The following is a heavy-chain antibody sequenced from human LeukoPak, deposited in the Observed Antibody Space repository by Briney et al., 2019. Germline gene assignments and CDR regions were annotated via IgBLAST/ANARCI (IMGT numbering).Heavy chain of an antibody. Sequence: PGGSLRLSCTASGFTFNTYAVHWVRQAPGEGLEWVALISYDGTNKYYPDSVKGRFTISRDNSKNTLYLQMSSLRVEDTAVYYCARDRAPYYSYSGMAVWGQGTAVTVSS. J-gene: IGHJ6*02. CDR1: GFTFNTYA. CDR3: ARDRAPYYSYSGMAV. CDR2: ISYDGTNK. D-gene: IGHD2-21*01. V-gene: IGHV3-30*03.